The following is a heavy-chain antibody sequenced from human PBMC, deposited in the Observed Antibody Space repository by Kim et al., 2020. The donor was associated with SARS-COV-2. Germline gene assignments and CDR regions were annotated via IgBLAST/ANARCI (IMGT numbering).Heavy chain of an antibody. Sequence: SETLSLTCTVSGGSVSSGSYYWSWIRQPPGKGREWIGYIYYSGSTNYNPSLKSRVTISVDTSKNQFSLKLSSVTAANTAVYYCARLRFVVGHQSAGLNFDVFDPWGQGTLVTVSS. CDR2: IYYSGST. D-gene: IGHD2-2*01. J-gene: IGHJ5*02. CDR1: GGSVSSGSYY. CDR3: ARLRFVVGHQSAGLNFDVFDP. V-gene: IGHV4-61*01.